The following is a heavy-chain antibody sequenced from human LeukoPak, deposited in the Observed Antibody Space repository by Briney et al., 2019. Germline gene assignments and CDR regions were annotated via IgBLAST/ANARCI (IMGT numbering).Heavy chain of an antibody. J-gene: IGHJ6*02. V-gene: IGHV3-21*01. CDR2: ISSSSSYI. D-gene: IGHD1-26*01. Sequence: GGSLRLSCAASGFTFSSYSMNWVRQAPGKGLEWVSSISSSSSYIYYADSVKGRFTISRDNAKNSLYLQMNSLRAEDTAVYYCARDRWELLSYHYYYGMDVWGQGTTVTVSS. CDR3: ARDRWELLSYHYYYGMDV. CDR1: GFTFSSYS.